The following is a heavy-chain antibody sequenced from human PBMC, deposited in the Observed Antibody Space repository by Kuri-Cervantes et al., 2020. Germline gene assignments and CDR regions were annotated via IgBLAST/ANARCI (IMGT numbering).Heavy chain of an antibody. Sequence: GESLKISCSASGFTFNNYWMSWVRQVPGKGLEWVANIKHDGTEKYYVDSVKGRFTISRDNAKNSLYLQMNSLRAEDTAVYYCARYCSSSSCWDAFDIWGQGTMVTVSS. V-gene: IGHV3-7*01. D-gene: IGHD2-15*01. CDR1: GFTFNNYW. CDR3: ARYCSSSSCWDAFDI. J-gene: IGHJ3*02. CDR2: IKHDGTEK.